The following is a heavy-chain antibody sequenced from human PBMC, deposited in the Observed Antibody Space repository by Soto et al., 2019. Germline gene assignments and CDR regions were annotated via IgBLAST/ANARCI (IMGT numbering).Heavy chain of an antibody. CDR3: ARGSSYDSSGYYPDYYYGMDV. D-gene: IGHD3-22*01. V-gene: IGHV1-69*13. CDR2: IIPIFGTA. Sequence: SVKVSCKASGGTFSSYAVSWVRQAPGQGLEWMGGIIPIFGTANYAQKFQGRVTITADESTSTAYMELSSLRSEDTAVYYCARGSSYDSSGYYPDYYYGMDVWGQGTTVTVSS. CDR1: GGTFSSYA. J-gene: IGHJ6*02.